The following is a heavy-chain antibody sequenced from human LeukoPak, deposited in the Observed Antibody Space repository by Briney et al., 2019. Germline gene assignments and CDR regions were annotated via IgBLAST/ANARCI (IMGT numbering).Heavy chain of an antibody. CDR3: ARRENSAFDI. CDR2: INHSGST. V-gene: IGHV4-34*01. D-gene: IGHD1-26*01. CDR1: GGSFSGYY. Sequence: SETLSLTCAVYGGSFSGYYWSWIRQPPGKGLEWIGEINHSGSTNYNPSLKSRVTISVDTSKNQISLKMNSVTAADTAFYYCARRENSAFDIWGQGTMVTVSS. J-gene: IGHJ3*02.